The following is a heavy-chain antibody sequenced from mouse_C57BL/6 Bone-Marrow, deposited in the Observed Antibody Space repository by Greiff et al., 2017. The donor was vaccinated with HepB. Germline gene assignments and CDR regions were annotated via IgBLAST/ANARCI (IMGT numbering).Heavy chain of an antibody. J-gene: IGHJ2*01. CDR2: IWTGGGT. D-gene: IGHD2-4*01. CDR1: GFSLTSYA. V-gene: IGHV2-9-1*01. Sequence: VQGVESGPGLVAPSQSLSITCTVSGFSLTSYAISWVRQPPGKGLEWLGVIWTGGGTNYNSALKSRLSISKDNSKSQVFLKMNSLQTDDTARYYCASIYYDYDEGKDYWGQGTTLTVSS. CDR3: ASIYYDYDEGKDY.